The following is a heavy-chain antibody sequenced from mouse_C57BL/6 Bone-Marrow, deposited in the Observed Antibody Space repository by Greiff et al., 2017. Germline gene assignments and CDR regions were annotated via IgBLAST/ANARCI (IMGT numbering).Heavy chain of an antibody. CDR1: GFTFSDYG. CDR2: ISSGSSTI. CDR3: ARNYSNYPHWYFDV. V-gene: IGHV5-17*01. D-gene: IGHD2-5*01. Sequence: EVQLQESGGGLVKPGGSLKLSCAASGFTFSDYGMHWVRQAPEKGLEWVAYISSGSSTIYYADTVKGRFTISRDNAKNTLFLQMTSLRSEDTAMYYCARNYSNYPHWYFDVWGTGTTVTVSS. J-gene: IGHJ1*03.